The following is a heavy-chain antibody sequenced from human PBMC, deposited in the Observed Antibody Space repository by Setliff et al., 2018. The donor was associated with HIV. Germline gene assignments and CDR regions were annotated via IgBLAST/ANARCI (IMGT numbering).Heavy chain of an antibody. Sequence: PGGSLRLSCATSGFTLSYYGMHWVRQAPGKGLEWVAFIRYDDTYKYYADSVKGRLTISRDNSKNTLYLQMNSLRAEDTAVYYCVRDDSNGPNSLDPWGQGTLVTV. V-gene: IGHV3-30*02. J-gene: IGHJ5*02. CDR1: GFTLSYYG. CDR2: IRYDDTYK. CDR3: VRDDSNGPNSLDP. D-gene: IGHD2-8*01.